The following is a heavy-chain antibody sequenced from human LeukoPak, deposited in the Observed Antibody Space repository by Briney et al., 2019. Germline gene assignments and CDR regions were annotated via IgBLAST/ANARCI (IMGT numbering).Heavy chain of an antibody. CDR1: GFTFSSYA. D-gene: IGHD2-15*01. CDR3: AKETVGYCSGGSCYAPHY. Sequence: GGSLRLSCAASGFTFSSYAISWVRQAPGKGLEWVSAISGSGGSTYYAASVKGRFTISRDSSKNTLYLQMNSLRAEDTAVYYCAKETVGYCSGGSCYAPHYWGQGTLVTVSS. V-gene: IGHV3-23*01. J-gene: IGHJ4*02. CDR2: ISGSGGST.